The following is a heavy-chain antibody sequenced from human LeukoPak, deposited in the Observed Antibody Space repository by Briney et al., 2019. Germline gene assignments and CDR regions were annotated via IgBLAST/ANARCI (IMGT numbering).Heavy chain of an antibody. J-gene: IGHJ3*02. V-gene: IGHV3-30*02. CDR2: IRYDGSNK. Sequence: GGSLRLSCAASGFTFSSYVMHWVRQAPGKGLEWVAFIRYDGSNKYYADSVKGRFTISRDNSKNTLYLQMNSLRAEDTAVYYCAKEDYAGDAFDIWGQGTMVTVSS. CDR1: GFTFSSYV. CDR3: AKEDYAGDAFDI. D-gene: IGHD4-17*01.